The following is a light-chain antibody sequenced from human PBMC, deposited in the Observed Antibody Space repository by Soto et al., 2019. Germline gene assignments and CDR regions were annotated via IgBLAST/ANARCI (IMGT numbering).Light chain of an antibody. Sequence: DIQMTQSPSSLSASVGDRVTITCPASQGISDYLAWYQQKPGKIPKLLIYGASTLQSGVPSRFSGSGSGTDFTLTISSLQPEDVATYYCQKYNTAPIFTFGPGTKVDIK. J-gene: IGKJ3*01. CDR1: QGISDY. CDR2: GAS. CDR3: QKYNTAPIFT. V-gene: IGKV1-27*01.